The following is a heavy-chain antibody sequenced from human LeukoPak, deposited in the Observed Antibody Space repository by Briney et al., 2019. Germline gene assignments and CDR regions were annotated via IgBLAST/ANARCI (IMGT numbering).Heavy chain of an antibody. D-gene: IGHD1-26*01. Sequence: PPETLSLTCTVSGGSISSGSYYWSWIRQPAGKGLEWIGRIYTSGSTNYNPSLKSRVTISVDTSKNQFSLKLSSVTAADTAVYYCARERWELDWFDPWGQGTLVTVSS. CDR3: ARERWELDWFDP. V-gene: IGHV4-61*02. CDR2: IYTSGST. CDR1: GGSISSGSYY. J-gene: IGHJ5*02.